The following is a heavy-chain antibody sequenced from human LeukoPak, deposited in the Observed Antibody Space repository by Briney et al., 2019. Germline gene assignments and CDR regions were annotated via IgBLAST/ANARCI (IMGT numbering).Heavy chain of an antibody. D-gene: IGHD4-17*01. J-gene: IGHJ4*02. CDR3: AKDLTTVTTGDY. Sequence: GGSLRLSCAASGFTFSSYGMHWVRQAPGKGLEWVSSISGSGYSTYYADSVKGRFTISRDNSKNTLYLQMNSLRAEDTAVYYCAKDLTTVTTGDYWGQGTLVTVSS. V-gene: IGHV3-23*01. CDR1: GFTFSSYG. CDR2: ISGSGYST.